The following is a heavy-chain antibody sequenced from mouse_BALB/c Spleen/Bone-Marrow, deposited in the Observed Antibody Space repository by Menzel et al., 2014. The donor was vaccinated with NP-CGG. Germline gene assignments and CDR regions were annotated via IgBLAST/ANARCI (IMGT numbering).Heavy chain of an antibody. CDR2: INPSNGRT. J-gene: IGHJ2*01. V-gene: IGHV1S81*02. CDR3: ARGTFDY. CDR1: GYTFTSYW. Sequence: QVQLKESGAELVKPGASVKLSCKASGYTFTSYWMHWVKQRPGQGLEWIGEINPSNGRTNCNEKFKSKATLTVDKSSSTAYMQLSSLTSEDSAVYYCARGTFDYWGQGTTLTVSS.